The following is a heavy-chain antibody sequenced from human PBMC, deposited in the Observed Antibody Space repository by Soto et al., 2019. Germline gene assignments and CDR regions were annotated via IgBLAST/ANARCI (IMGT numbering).Heavy chain of an antibody. D-gene: IGHD2-21*01. CDR3: TREVVIPYWYFDL. CDR2: ISSDGNTN. Sequence: QVQLVESGGGVVQPGNSLRLSCAGSGFTFSSYSIHWVRQPPGKGLEWVTVISSDGNTNFYADSVKGRFTISRDNSKNIVYLQMNSLGAEDTAAYYCTREVVIPYWYFDLWGRDTLVTVSS. V-gene: IGHV3-30-3*01. J-gene: IGHJ2*01. CDR1: GFTFSSYS.